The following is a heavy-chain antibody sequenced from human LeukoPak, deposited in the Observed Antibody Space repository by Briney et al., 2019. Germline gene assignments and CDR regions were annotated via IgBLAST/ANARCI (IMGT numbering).Heavy chain of an antibody. Sequence: GESLKISCKGSGYKFNAYWIAWVRQMPGKGLEWMGIIYPGDSNTRYSPSFQGQVTISADKSISTAYLQWTSLKASDTAIYYCARQPLVRDCGGDCEFDYWGQGTRVSVSS. J-gene: IGHJ4*02. CDR2: IYPGDSNT. D-gene: IGHD2-21*02. V-gene: IGHV5-51*01. CDR3: ARQPLVRDCGGDCEFDY. CDR1: GYKFNAYW.